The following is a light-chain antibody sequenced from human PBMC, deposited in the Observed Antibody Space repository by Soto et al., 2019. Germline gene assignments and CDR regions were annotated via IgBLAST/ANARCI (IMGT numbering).Light chain of an antibody. J-gene: IGLJ1*01. CDR1: NIGSKS. CDR3: QVWDSSSDRGV. V-gene: IGLV3-21*02. Sequence: YELAQPPSVSVAPGQTARITCGGNNIGSKSVHWYQQKPGQAPVLVVYDDSGRPSGIPERFSGSNSGNTATLTISRVEAGDEADYYCQVWDSSSDRGVFGTGTKVTVL. CDR2: DDS.